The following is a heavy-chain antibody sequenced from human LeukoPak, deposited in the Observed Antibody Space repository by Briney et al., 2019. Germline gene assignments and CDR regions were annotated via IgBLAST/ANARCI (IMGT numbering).Heavy chain of an antibody. CDR3: ARDLDYYDSSGYVDAFDI. Sequence: SVKVSCKASGYTFTSYYIHWVRQAPGQGLEWMGRIIPILGIANYAQKFQGRVTITADKSTSTAYMELSSLRSEDTAVYYCARDLDYYDSSGYVDAFDIWGQGTMVTVSS. V-gene: IGHV1-69*04. D-gene: IGHD3-22*01. CDR1: GYTFTSYY. CDR2: IIPILGIA. J-gene: IGHJ3*02.